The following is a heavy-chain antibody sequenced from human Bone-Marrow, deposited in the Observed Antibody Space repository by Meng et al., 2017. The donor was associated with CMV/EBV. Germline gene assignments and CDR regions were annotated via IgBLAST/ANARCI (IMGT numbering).Heavy chain of an antibody. D-gene: IGHD6-19*01. CDR1: RFIVSSYA. J-gene: IGHJ4*02. V-gene: IGHV3-30*18. CDR3: AKSHGSGWYYFDS. Sequence: ASRFIVSSYAMHWVRQAPGKGLEWVAVIGHDGTKKYYGDSVKGRFAISRDNSKNTLYLQMHRLRAEDTAVYFCAKSHGSGWYYFDSWGQGSLVTVSS. CDR2: IGHDGTKK.